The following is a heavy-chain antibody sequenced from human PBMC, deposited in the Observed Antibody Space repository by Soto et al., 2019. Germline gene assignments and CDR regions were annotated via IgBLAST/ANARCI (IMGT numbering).Heavy chain of an antibody. V-gene: IGHV3-23*01. CDR3: AKERATTTAFDY. D-gene: IGHD4-17*01. CDR1: GFTFSRDC. CDR2: ITDNGGST. Sequence: GSQKLSCAASGFTFSRDCMSWVRQAPGKGLEWVSLITDNGGSTYYADSVKGRFTISRDNTKNTLFLQMNSLRAEDTAVYYCAKERATTTAFDYWGQGALVSVSS. J-gene: IGHJ4*02.